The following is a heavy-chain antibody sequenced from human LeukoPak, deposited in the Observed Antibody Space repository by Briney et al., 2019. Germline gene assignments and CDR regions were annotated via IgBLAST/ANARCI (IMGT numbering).Heavy chain of an antibody. V-gene: IGHV1-2*02. CDR3: ARAGYSSYYFDS. CDR1: GYAFSDYY. CDR2: INTNRGGT. J-gene: IGHJ4*02. Sequence: ASVKVSCKASGYAFSDYYIHWVRQAPGQGLEWMGWINTNRGGTHYAQNFQGRVTMTRDTSITTVYMELRRLRSDDTAVYYCARAGYSSYYFDSWGQGTLVTVSS. D-gene: IGHD6-6*01.